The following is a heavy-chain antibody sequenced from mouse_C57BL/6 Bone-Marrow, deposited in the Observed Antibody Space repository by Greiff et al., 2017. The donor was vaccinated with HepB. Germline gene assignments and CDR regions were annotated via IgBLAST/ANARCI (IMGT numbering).Heavy chain of an antibody. CDR1: GYTFTSYW. D-gene: IGHD1-1*01. CDR2: IDPSDSET. Sequence: QVQLQQPGAELVRPGSSVKLSCKASGYTFTSYWMHWVKQRPIQGLEWIGNIDPSDSETHYNQKFKDKATLTVDKSSSTAYMQLSSLTSEDSAVYYCARSDYYYGSSSWFAYWGQGTLVTVSA. J-gene: IGHJ3*01. CDR3: ARSDYYYGSSSWFAY. V-gene: IGHV1-52*01.